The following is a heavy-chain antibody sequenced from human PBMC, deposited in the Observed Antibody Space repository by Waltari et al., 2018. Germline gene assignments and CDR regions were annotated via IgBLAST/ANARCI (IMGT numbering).Heavy chain of an antibody. V-gene: IGHV3-23*01. D-gene: IGHD6-13*01. CDR2: IRGSGGST. CDR3: AKDGHSSWYYYNVNWFDP. Sequence: EVQLLESGGGLVQPGGSLRLSCAASGFTFSSYAMSWVRQAPGKGLGWVSAIRGSGGSTYYADSVKGRFTISRDNSKNTLYLQMNSLRAEDTAVYYCAKDGHSSWYYYNVNWFDPWGQGTLVTVSS. J-gene: IGHJ5*02. CDR1: GFTFSSYA.